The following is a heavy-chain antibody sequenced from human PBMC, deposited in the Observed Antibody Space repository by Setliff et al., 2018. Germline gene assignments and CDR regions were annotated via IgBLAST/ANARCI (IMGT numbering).Heavy chain of an antibody. CDR3: ARSPALLGIVYLDP. J-gene: IGHJ5*02. Sequence: ASVKVSCKSSGYTFTSYGVSWVRQAPGQGLEWMGWVNPYNGDTPGYAQKFQDRVTITTDESTSTAYMELNSLTSEDTAVYYCARSPALLGIVYLDPWGQGTRVTVSS. CDR2: VNPYNGDTP. CDR1: GYTFTSYG. V-gene: IGHV1-18*01. D-gene: IGHD2-15*01.